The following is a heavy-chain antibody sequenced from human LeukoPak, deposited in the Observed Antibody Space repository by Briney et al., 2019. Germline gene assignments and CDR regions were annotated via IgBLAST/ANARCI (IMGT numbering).Heavy chain of an antibody. CDR1: GGSVSSGSYY. V-gene: IGHV4-61*01. CDR3: ARANGDYLFYFDY. J-gene: IGHJ4*02. D-gene: IGHD4-17*01. CDR2: FYNSWNT. Sequence: SETLSLTCTVSGGSVSSGSYYWSWIRQPPGKGLEWTGYFYNSWNTNYNPSLKSRVTISIDTSKNQFSLRLSSVTAADTAVYYCARANGDYLFYFDYWGQGTLVTVSS.